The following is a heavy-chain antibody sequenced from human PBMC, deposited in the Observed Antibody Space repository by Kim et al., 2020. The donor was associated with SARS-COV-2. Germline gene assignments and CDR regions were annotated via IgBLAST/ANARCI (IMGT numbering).Heavy chain of an antibody. J-gene: IGHJ5*02. Sequence: SETLSLTCTVSGGSISSSSYYWGWIRQPPGKGLEWIGSIYYSGSTYYNPSLKSRVTISVDTSKNQFSLKLSSVTAADTAVYYCARLYPGWIQLCTYLGRFDPWGQGTLVTVSS. CDR1: GGSISSSSYY. V-gene: IGHV4-39*01. CDR2: IYYSGST. CDR3: ARLYPGWIQLCTYLGRFDP. D-gene: IGHD5-18*01.